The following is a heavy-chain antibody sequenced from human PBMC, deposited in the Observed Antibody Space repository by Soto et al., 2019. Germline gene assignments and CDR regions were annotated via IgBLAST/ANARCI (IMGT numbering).Heavy chain of an antibody. CDR3: FTYSCDGGGC. J-gene: IGHJ4*02. CDR2: IRSKGNSYAT. Sequence: EVQLVESGGGLVQPGGSLKLSCAASGFSFSDYAMPWVRQAAGKGLEWVGRIRSKGNSYATAYAASVEGRFTIARDVSKNTAYLQVYGRKTADTAVYYCFTYSCDGGGCWGQGTRVTVFS. D-gene: IGHD1-26*01. CDR1: GFSFSDYA. V-gene: IGHV3-73*02.